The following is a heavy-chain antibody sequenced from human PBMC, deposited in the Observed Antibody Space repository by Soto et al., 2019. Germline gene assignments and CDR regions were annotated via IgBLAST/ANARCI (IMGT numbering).Heavy chain of an antibody. Sequence: SETLSLTCTVSGGSISSYYWSWIRQPPGKGLEWIGYIYYSGSTNYNPSLKSRVTISVDTSKNQFSLKLSSVTAADTAVYYCARYLAGIFDYWGQGTLVTVSS. J-gene: IGHJ4*02. CDR2: IYYSGST. CDR3: ARYLAGIFDY. D-gene: IGHD6-13*01. V-gene: IGHV4-59*01. CDR1: GGSISSYY.